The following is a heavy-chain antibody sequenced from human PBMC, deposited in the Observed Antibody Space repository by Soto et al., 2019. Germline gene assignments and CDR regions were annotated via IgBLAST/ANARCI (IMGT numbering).Heavy chain of an antibody. CDR1: GFTFSSYA. D-gene: IGHD2-15*01. V-gene: IGHV3-30-3*01. CDR2: ISYDGSNK. J-gene: IGHJ3*02. CDR3: AGPGRGGSSHDAFDI. Sequence: PGGSLRLSCAASGFTFSSYAMHWVRQAPGKGLEWVAVISYDGSNKYYADSVKGRFTISRDNSKNTLYLQMNSLRAEDTAVYYCAGPGRGGSSHDAFDIWGQGTMVTVSS.